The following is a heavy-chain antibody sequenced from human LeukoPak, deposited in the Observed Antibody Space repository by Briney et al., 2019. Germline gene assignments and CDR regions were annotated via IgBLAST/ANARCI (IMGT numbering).Heavy chain of an antibody. D-gene: IGHD1-26*01. CDR3: ARESALGVERVGGYFDY. Sequence: PSETLSLTCAVYGGSFSGYYWSWIRQPPGKGLECIGEINHSGSTNYNPSLKSRVTISIDTSKNQFSLKLTSVTATDTAVYYCARESALGVERVGGYFDYWGQGALVTVFS. J-gene: IGHJ4*02. CDR1: GGSFSGYY. CDR2: INHSGST. V-gene: IGHV4-34*01.